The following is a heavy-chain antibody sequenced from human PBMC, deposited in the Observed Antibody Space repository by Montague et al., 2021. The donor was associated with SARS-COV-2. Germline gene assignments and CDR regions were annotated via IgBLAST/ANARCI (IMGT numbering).Heavy chain of an antibody. V-gene: IGHV3-74*03. CDR1: GFPFSRYW. CDR2: INIDGSRT. J-gene: IGHJ6*02. D-gene: IGHD2-21*02. CDR3: TRSGDGVYYGMDV. Sequence: SLRLSCAASGFPFSRYWMHWVRQVPGKGLLWVSRINIDGSRTTYADSVKGRFTISRDNAKNTLFLQMNGLRADDTAVYYCTRSGDGVYYGMDVWGQGTTVTVSS.